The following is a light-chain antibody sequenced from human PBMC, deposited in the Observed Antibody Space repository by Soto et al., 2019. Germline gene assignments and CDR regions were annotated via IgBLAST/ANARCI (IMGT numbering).Light chain of an antibody. CDR3: QQYHDWPPIT. V-gene: IGKV3-15*01. CDR1: QTVSDD. J-gene: IGKJ3*01. Sequence: EIVTTQSPATLFVSPGERATLSCRASQTVSDDLAWYQQKPGQAPRLLIYGASTRATDIPARSSGGGSGTEFTLTISSLQSEDSAISYCQQYHDWPPITFGPGTKVNI. CDR2: GAS.